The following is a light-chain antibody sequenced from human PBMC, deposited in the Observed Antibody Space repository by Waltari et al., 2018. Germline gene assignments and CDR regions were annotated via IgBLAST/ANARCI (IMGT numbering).Light chain of an antibody. Sequence: DIVMTQSPDSMALSLGARVTIKCKSSQSVLYSSNNKNYLAWYQQKPGQPPKLLIYWASTRESGVPDRFSGSGSGTDFTLTISSLQAEDVAVYYCQQYYSTPLTFGGGTKVEIK. J-gene: IGKJ4*01. CDR2: WAS. CDR1: QSVLYSSNNKNY. CDR3: QQYYSTPLT. V-gene: IGKV4-1*01.